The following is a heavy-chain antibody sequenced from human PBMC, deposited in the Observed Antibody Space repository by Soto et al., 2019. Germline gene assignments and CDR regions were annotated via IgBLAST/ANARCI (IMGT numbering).Heavy chain of an antibody. CDR2: FFYAGAS. D-gene: IGHD5-12*01. CDR1: GGSISSDY. CDR3: AYYTGSDSLFYFDS. J-gene: IGHJ4*01. Sequence: QVQLQESGPGLVKPSETLSLTCIVSGGSISSDYWGWIRRPPGKGLEWIGYFFYAGASNYNPSLKTRVKISIAASEKQFSLNLTSVTAADTASYYCAYYTGSDSLFYFDSWGRGVQVTVSS. V-gene: IGHV4-59*01.